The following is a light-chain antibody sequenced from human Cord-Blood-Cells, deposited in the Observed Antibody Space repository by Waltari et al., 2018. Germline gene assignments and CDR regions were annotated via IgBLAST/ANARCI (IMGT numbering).Light chain of an antibody. V-gene: IGLV2-23*01. Sequence: QSALTQPASVSGSPGQSITISCTGTSSDVGSYNLVSWYQQHPGKAPKLMIYEGSKRPSGVSNRFSGSKSGNTASLTISGLQAEDEVDYYCCSYAGSSTYVFGGGTKLTVL. CDR1: SSDVGSYNL. J-gene: IGLJ2*01. CDR2: EGS. CDR3: CSYAGSSTYV.